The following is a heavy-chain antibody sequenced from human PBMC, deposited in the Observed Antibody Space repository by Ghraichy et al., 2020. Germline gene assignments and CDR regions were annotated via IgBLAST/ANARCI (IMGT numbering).Heavy chain of an antibody. J-gene: IGHJ4*02. Sequence: GGSLRLSCAASGFTFSSYGMHWVRQAPGKGLEWVAVIWYDGSNKYYADSVKGRFTISRDNSKNTLYLQMNSLRAEDTAVYYCARDSDTVGYSYGFFDYWGQGTLVTVSS. D-gene: IGHD5-18*01. CDR2: IWYDGSNK. CDR1: GFTFSSYG. CDR3: ARDSDTVGYSYGFFDY. V-gene: IGHV3-33*01.